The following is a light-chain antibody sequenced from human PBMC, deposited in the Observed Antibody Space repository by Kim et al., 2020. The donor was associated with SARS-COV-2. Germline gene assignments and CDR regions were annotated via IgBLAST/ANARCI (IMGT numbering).Light chain of an antibody. CDR1: RSNIGSNY. CDR2: RNN. Sequence: GKRVTISCSGRRSNIGSNYVYWYQQLPGTAPKLRIYRNNQRPSGVPDRFSGSKSGTSASLAISGLRSEDEADYYCAAWDDSLSGWVFGGGTQLTVL. CDR3: AAWDDSLSGWV. J-gene: IGLJ3*02. V-gene: IGLV1-47*01.